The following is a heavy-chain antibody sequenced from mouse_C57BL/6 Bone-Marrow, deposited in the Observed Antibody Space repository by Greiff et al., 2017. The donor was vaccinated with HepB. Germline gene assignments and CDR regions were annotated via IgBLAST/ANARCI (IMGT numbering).Heavy chain of an antibody. D-gene: IGHD3-2*02. V-gene: IGHV1-15*01. CDR2: IDPETGGT. CDR3: TRQLRLLNFDY. J-gene: IGHJ2*01. CDR1: GYTFTDYE. Sequence: QVQLQQSGAELVRPGASVTLSCKASGYTFTDYEMHWVKQTPVHGLEWIGAIDPETGGTAYNQKFKGKAILTADKSSSTAYMELRSLTSADSAVYYCTRQLRLLNFDYWGQGTTLTVSS.